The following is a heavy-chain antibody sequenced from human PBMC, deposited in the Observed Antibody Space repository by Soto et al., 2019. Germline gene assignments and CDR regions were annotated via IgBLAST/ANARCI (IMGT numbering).Heavy chain of an antibody. D-gene: IGHD1-1*01. Sequence: PGGSLRLSCSASGFTFSSYDMHWVRQGPGKGLEWVSAIGTAGDTNYADSVKGRFTISRDNSKNTLYLQMNSLRAEDTAVYYCALSWYSYYFDLWGQGTLVTVSS. CDR1: GFTFSSYD. V-gene: IGHV3-13*04. CDR3: ALSWYSYYFDL. J-gene: IGHJ4*02. CDR2: IGTAGDT.